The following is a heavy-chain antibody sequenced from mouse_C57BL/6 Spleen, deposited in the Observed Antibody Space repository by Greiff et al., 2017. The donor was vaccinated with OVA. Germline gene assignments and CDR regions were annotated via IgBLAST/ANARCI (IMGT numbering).Heavy chain of an antibody. D-gene: IGHD2-5*01. CDR2: INPGSGGT. V-gene: IGHV1-54*01. Sequence: QVQLQQSGAELVRPGTSVKVSCKASGYAFTNYLIEWVKQRPGQGLEWIGVINPGSGGTNYNEKFKGKATLTADKSSSTAYMQLSSLKSEDSAVYFCARGYSNYFDYWGQGTTLTVSS. J-gene: IGHJ2*01. CDR1: GYAFTNYL. CDR3: ARGYSNYFDY.